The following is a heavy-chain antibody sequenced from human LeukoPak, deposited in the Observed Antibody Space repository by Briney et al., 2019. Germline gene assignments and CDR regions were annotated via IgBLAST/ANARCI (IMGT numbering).Heavy chain of an antibody. J-gene: IGHJ6*02. CDR2: IKQDGSEK. V-gene: IGHV3-7*01. CDR1: GFTFSSYW. CDR3: ARDRMASSGWYNPYYYYYYYGMDV. Sequence: GGSLRLSCAASGFTFSSYWMSWGRQAPGKGLECVANIKQDGSEKYYVDSVKGRFTISRDNAKNSLYLQMKSLRAEDTAVYYCARDRMASSGWYNPYYYYYYYGMDVWGQGTTVTVSS. D-gene: IGHD6-19*01.